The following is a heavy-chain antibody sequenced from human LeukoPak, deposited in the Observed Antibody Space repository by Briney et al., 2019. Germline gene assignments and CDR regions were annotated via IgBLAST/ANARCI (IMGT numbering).Heavy chain of an antibody. CDR2: IDSNGST. CDR1: GGSIFSYY. D-gene: IGHD3-22*01. V-gene: IGHV4-4*08. CDR3: ARRAYFDSSGYSPTSGYFDL. J-gene: IGHJ2*01. Sequence: SETLSLTCTVSGGSIFSYYWNWIRQSPGKGLEWLGYIDSNGSTNYSPSLRSRGTISIATSKNQFCLRLASVTAADTAIYYCARRAYFDSSGYSPTSGYFDLWGRGTLVTVSS.